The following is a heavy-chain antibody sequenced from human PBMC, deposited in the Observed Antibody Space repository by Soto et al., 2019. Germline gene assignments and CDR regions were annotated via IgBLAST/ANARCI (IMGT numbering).Heavy chain of an antibody. D-gene: IGHD3-3*01. J-gene: IGHJ4*02. V-gene: IGHV1-2*04. CDR1: GYTFTGYY. Sequence: ASVKVSCKASGYTFTGYYMHWVRQAPGQGLEWMGWINPNSGGTNYAQKFQGWVTMTRDTSISTAYMELSRLRSDDTAVYYCARGTELVTIFGVIGDYWGQGTLVTVSS. CDR2: INPNSGGT. CDR3: ARGTELVTIFGVIGDY.